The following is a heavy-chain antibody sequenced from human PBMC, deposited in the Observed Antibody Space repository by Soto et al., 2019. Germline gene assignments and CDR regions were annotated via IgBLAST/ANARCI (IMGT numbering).Heavy chain of an antibody. J-gene: IGHJ5*02. Sequence: ASVKVSCKASGYTFTSYGISWVRQAPGQGLEWMGWISAYNGNTNYAQKLQGRVTMTTDTSTSTAYMELRSLRSDDTAVYYCARGLLYDFWSGENWFDPWGQGTLVTV. CDR2: ISAYNGNT. CDR1: GYTFTSYG. D-gene: IGHD3-3*01. V-gene: IGHV1-18*01. CDR3: ARGLLYDFWSGENWFDP.